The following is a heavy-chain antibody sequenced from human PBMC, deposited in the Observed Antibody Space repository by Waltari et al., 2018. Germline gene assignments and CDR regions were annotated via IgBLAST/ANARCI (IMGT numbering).Heavy chain of an antibody. CDR3: ARDTGGNVLGYYYGMDV. CDR1: GFTFTTSY. D-gene: IGHD3-3*01. Sequence: EVQLVESGGGLVKPGGSLRLSCAASGFTFTTSYMNWVRQAPGQGCEWVFSISSSGTDIYYADSGKGRLTISRDNANNSLYLQMNSLRAEDTAGYYCARDTGGNVLGYYYGMDVWGQGTTVTVSS. V-gene: IGHV3-21*06. J-gene: IGHJ6*02. CDR2: ISSSGTDI.